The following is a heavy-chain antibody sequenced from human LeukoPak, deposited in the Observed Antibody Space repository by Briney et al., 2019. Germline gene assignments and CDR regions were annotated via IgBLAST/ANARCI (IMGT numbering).Heavy chain of an antibody. V-gene: IGHV1-8*01. D-gene: IGHD1-26*01. CDR3: AGGDSGTFDY. Sequence: ASVKVSCKASGYTFTNYDINWVRQATGQGLEWMGYKNPNSGNSAYAQKFQGRVTITTDASITTAYMELSSLRSEDTAVYYCAGGDSGTFDYWGQGTLVTVSS. CDR2: KNPNSGNS. J-gene: IGHJ4*02. CDR1: GYTFTNYD.